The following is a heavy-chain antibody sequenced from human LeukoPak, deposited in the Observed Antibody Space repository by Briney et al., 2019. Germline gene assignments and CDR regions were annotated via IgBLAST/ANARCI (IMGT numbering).Heavy chain of an antibody. CDR3: AREALGDHYIFDY. CDR1: GGSISIDDYY. CDR2: IYYSGST. D-gene: IGHD3-22*01. Sequence: SQTLSLTCTVSGGSISIDDYYWSWIRQPPGKGLEWIGYIYYSGSTYYNPSLKSRVTISVDTSKNQFSLKLSSVTAADTAVYYCAREALGDHYIFDYWGQGTLVTVSS. V-gene: IGHV4-30-4*01. J-gene: IGHJ4*02.